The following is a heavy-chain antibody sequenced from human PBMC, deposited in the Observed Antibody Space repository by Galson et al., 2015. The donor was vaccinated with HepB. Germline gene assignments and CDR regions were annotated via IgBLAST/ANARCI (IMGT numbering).Heavy chain of an antibody. Sequence: SLRLSCAASGFTFSTYGMHWVRQAPGKGLEWVSISRGETFGTHYADSVEGRFTISRDNSRSTLYLQMDSLRADDTAIYYCARATYSTTGNTYGWFDPWGQGTLVTVSS. CDR2: SRGETFGT. CDR1: GFTFSTYG. J-gene: IGHJ5*02. D-gene: IGHD2-21*01. V-gene: IGHV3-23*01. CDR3: ARATYSTTGNTYGWFDP.